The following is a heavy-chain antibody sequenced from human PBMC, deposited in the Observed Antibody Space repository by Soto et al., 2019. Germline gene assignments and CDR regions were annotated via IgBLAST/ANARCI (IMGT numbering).Heavy chain of an antibody. V-gene: IGHV1-69*13. CDR1: GGSFSSYA. J-gene: IGHJ6*02. CDR3: ARGARRYDFWTPTTYYYYYGMDV. CDR2: IIPIFGTA. Sequence: GTSVKLSCKACGGSFSSYAISWVRQAPGQGLEWMGGIIPIFGTANYAQKFQGRVTITADESTSTAYMELSSLRSEDTAVYYCARGARRYDFWTPTTYYYYYGMDVWGQGTTVTVSS. D-gene: IGHD3-3*01.